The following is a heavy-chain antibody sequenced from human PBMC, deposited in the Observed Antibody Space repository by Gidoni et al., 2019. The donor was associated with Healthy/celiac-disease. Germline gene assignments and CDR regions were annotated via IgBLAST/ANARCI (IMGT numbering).Heavy chain of an antibody. CDR2: ISGSGGST. D-gene: IGHD1-20*01. J-gene: IGHJ4*02. CDR1: GFTFSSYA. Sequence: EVQLLESGGGLVQPGGSLRLSCAASGFTFSSYAMSWVRQAPGKGLEWVSAISGSGGSTYYADSVKGRFTISRDNSKNTLYLQMNSLRAEDTAVYFCAKGTNWNVFQQPHFDYWGQGALVTVSS. CDR3: AKGTNWNVFQQPHFDY. V-gene: IGHV3-23*01.